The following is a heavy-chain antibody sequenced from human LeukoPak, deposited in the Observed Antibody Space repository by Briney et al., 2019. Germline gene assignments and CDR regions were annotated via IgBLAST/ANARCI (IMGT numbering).Heavy chain of an antibody. Sequence: GGSLRLSCAASGFTFSSYAMSWVRQAPGKGLEWVSDISGSGGSTSYADSVKGRFTISRDNSKNTLYLQMNSLRDEDTAVYYCAKDRIAAAGTRTGNNWFDPWGEGTLVTASS. CDR1: GFTFSSYA. CDR2: ISGSGGST. V-gene: IGHV3-23*01. D-gene: IGHD6-13*01. J-gene: IGHJ5*02. CDR3: AKDRIAAAGTRTGNNWFDP.